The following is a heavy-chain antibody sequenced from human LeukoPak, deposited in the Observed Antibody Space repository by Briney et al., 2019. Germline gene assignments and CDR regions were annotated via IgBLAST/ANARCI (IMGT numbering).Heavy chain of an antibody. J-gene: IGHJ4*02. D-gene: IGHD5-18*01. V-gene: IGHV3-48*03. CDR3: ARASRGYSYGYNY. CDR1: GFTFSSYE. CDR2: ISSSGSTI. Sequence: GGSLRLSCAASGFTFSSYEMNWVRQAPGKGLEWVSYISSSGSTIYYADSVNGRFTISRDNAKNSLYLQMNSLRAEDTAVYYCARASRGYSYGYNYWGQGTLVTVSS.